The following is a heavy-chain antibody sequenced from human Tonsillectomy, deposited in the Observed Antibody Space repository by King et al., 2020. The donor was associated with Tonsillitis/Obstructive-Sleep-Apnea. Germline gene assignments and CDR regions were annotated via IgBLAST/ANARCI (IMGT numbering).Heavy chain of an antibody. CDR3: ARDGYGDYIIMTNWYFDL. CDR2: ISYDGSNK. J-gene: IGHJ2*01. V-gene: IGHV3-30*01. Sequence: LQLVQSGGGVVQPGRSLRLSCAASGFTFSSYALHWVRQAPGKGLEWVAVISYDGSNKYYADSVKGRFTISRDNSKNTLYLQMNSLRAEDTAVYYCARDGYGDYIIMTNWYFDLWGRGTLVTVSS. CDR1: GFTFSSYA. D-gene: IGHD4-17*01.